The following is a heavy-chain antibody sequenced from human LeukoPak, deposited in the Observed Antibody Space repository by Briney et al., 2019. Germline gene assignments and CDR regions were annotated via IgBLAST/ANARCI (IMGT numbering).Heavy chain of an antibody. CDR3: AKGGIQLWWDEWYFDY. Sequence: PGRSLRLSCAASGFTFSSYGMHWVRQAPGKGLEWVAVISYDGSNKYYADSVKGRFTISRDNSKNTLYLQMNSLRAEDTAVYYCAKGGIQLWWDEWYFDYWGQGTLVTVSS. D-gene: IGHD5-18*01. V-gene: IGHV3-30*18. J-gene: IGHJ4*02. CDR2: ISYDGSNK. CDR1: GFTFSSYG.